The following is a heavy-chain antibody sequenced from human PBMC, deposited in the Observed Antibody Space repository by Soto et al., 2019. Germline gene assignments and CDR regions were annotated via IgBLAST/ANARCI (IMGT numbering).Heavy chain of an antibody. Sequence: SETLSLTCTVSGGSISSGGYYWSWIRQHPGKGLEWIGYIYYSGSTSSNPSLKNRVTISVDTSKNQFSLKLSSVSAADTAVYYCVRGVAHWGQGTLVTVSS. CDR1: GGSISSGGYY. CDR3: VRGVAH. V-gene: IGHV4-31*03. J-gene: IGHJ4*02. CDR2: IYYSGST. D-gene: IGHD2-15*01.